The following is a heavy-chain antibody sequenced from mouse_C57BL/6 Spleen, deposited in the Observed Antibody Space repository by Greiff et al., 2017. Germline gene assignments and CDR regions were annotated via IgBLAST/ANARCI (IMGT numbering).Heavy chain of an antibody. Sequence: VQLQQSGPELVKPGASVKLSCKASGYTFTSYDINWVKQRPGQGLEWIGWIYPRAGSTKYNEKFKGKATLTVDTSSSTAYMELHSLTSEDSAVYFCARGYSPFAYWGQGTLVTVSA. CDR1: GYTFTSYD. V-gene: IGHV1-85*01. D-gene: IGHD2-12*01. CDR3: ARGYSPFAY. J-gene: IGHJ3*01. CDR2: IYPRAGST.